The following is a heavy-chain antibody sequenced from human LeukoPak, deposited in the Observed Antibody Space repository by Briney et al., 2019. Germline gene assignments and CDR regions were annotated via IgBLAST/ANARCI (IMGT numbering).Heavy chain of an antibody. Sequence: GGSLRLSCAASGLSVSSNYMTWVRQAPGKGLEWVSVIYSGGATYYADSVKGRFTISRDNSKNTLYLQMNSLRPEDTAVYYCAKDSKRWKTYYYEAGSYYFDYWGQGTRVTVSS. V-gene: IGHV3-66*02. J-gene: IGHJ4*02. CDR2: IYSGGAT. CDR1: GLSVSSNY. D-gene: IGHD3-10*01. CDR3: AKDSKRWKTYYYEAGSYYFDY.